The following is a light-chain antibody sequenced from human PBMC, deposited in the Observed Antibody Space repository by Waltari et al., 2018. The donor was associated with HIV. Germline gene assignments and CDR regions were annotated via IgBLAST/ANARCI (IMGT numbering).Light chain of an antibody. J-gene: IGLJ3*02. CDR2: RNN. CDR1: SSNIGSNY. Sequence: QSVLTQPPSASGTPGQRVTISCSGSSSNIGSNYVYWYQQLPGTAPKLLIYRNNQRPSGVPDRFSGSQSGTSASLASSGLRSEDEADYYCAAWDDSLSGPWVFGGGTKLTVL. CDR3: AAWDDSLSGPWV. V-gene: IGLV1-47*01.